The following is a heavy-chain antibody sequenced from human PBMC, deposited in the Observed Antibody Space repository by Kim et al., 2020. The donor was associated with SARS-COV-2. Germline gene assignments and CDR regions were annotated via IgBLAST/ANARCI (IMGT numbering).Heavy chain of an antibody. CDR3: ARAGVFSLPYYGMDV. V-gene: IGHV1-69*02. J-gene: IGHJ6*02. D-gene: IGHD2-8*01. Sequence: KFQGRVTITADKSTSTAYMELSSLRSEDTAVYYCARAGVFSLPYYGMDVWGQGTTVTVSS.